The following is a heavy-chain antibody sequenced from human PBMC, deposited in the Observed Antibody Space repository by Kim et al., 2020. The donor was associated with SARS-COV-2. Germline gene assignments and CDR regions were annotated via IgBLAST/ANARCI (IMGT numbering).Heavy chain of an antibody. Sequence: SVKVSCKASGGTFSSYAISWVRQAPGQGLEWMGGIIPIFGTANYAQKFQGRVTITADESTSTAYMELSSLRSEDTAVYYCAGVFRTTGGTQTYYYYYGMDVWGQGTTVTVSS. J-gene: IGHJ6*02. D-gene: IGHD2-8*02. CDR3: AGVFRTTGGTQTYYYYYGMDV. V-gene: IGHV1-69*13. CDR2: IIPIFGTA. CDR1: GGTFSSYA.